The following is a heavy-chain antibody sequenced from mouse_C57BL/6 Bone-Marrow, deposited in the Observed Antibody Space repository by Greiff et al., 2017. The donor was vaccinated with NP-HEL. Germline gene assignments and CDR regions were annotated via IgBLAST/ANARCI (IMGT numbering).Heavy chain of an antibody. D-gene: IGHD3-2*02. CDR2: IDPEDGET. CDR1: GFNIKDYY. CDR3: AREEGAAQATWGWFAY. Sequence: EVQLVESGAELVKPGASVKLSCTASGFNIKDYYMHWVKQRTEQGLEWIGRIDPEDGETKYAPKFQGKATITADTSSNTAYLQLSSLTSEDTAVYYCAREEGAAQATWGWFAYWGQGTLVTVSA. J-gene: IGHJ3*01. V-gene: IGHV14-2*01.